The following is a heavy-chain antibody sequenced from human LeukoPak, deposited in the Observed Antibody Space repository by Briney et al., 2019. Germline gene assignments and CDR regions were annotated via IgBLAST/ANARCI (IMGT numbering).Heavy chain of an antibody. Sequence: SETLSLTCAVYGGSFSGYYWSWIRQPPGKGLEWIGEINHRGSTNYNPSLKSRVTISVDTSKNQFSLKLSSVTAADTAVYYCAREGQAAARNWFDPWGQGTLVTVSS. V-gene: IGHV4-34*01. CDR1: GGSFSGYY. D-gene: IGHD6-13*01. CDR3: AREGQAAARNWFDP. CDR2: INHRGST. J-gene: IGHJ5*02.